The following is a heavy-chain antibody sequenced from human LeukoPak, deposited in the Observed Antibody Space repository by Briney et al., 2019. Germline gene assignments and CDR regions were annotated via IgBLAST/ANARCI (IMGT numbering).Heavy chain of an antibody. Sequence: GGSLRLSCEASGFSFNTYAMHWVRQPPGKGLERVALISYDGSDKIYTDSVKGRFTISRDNSESTLYLQMDSLRGDDAAVYYCAKAVGRISWSFDYWGQGALVTVSS. CDR3: AKAVGRISWSFDY. CDR2: ISYDGSDK. D-gene: IGHD6-13*01. CDR1: GFSFNTYA. V-gene: IGHV3-30*18. J-gene: IGHJ4*02.